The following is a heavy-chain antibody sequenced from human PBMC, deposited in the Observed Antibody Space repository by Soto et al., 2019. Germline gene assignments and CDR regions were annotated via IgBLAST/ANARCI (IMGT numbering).Heavy chain of an antibody. J-gene: IGHJ6*02. D-gene: IGHD2-2*01. CDR2: IDWDDDK. V-gene: IGHV2-70*01. CDR3: STSCRLYYYYYYCMDV. CDR1: GFSLSTSGMC. Sequence: SGPTLVNPTQTLTLTCTFSGFSLSTSGMCVSWIRQPPGKALEWLALIDWDDDKYYSTSLKTRLTISKDTSKNQVVLTMTNMDPVDTATYYCSTSCRLYYYYYYCMDVWGQGTTVTVSS.